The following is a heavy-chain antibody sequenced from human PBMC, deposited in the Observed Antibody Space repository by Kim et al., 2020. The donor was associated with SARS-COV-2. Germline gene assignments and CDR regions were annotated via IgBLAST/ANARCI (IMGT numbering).Heavy chain of an antibody. D-gene: IGHD1-26*01. Sequence: GGSLRLSCAASGFTFSRSWLTWLRQTPGKELEWLANINEDGSERYYVDSVKGRFTISRDNANNAFHLQMNSLRVDDTAVYYCARRGNYYDWGHGTLVTVSS. CDR2: INEDGSER. CDR3: ARRGNYYD. V-gene: IGHV3-7*01. CDR1: GFTFSRSW. J-gene: IGHJ4*01.